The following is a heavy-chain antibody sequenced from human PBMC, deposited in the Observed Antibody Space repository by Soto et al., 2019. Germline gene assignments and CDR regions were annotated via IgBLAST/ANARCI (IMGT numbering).Heavy chain of an antibody. D-gene: IGHD3-3*01. CDR3: ARSLRFLEWSIYPPHWFDP. CDR2: IYYSGST. Sequence: PSETLSLTCTVSGGSISSYYWSWIRQPPGKGLEWIGYIYYSGSTNYNPSLKSRVTISVDTSKNQFSLKLSSVTAADTAVYYCARSLRFLEWSIYPPHWFDPWGQGTLVTVSS. J-gene: IGHJ5*02. V-gene: IGHV4-59*01. CDR1: GGSISSYY.